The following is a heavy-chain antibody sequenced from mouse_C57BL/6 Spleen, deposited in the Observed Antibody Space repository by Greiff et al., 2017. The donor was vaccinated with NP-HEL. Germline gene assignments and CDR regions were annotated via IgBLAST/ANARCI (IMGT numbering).Heavy chain of an antibody. D-gene: IGHD3-3*01. CDR1: GYAFSSYW. J-gene: IGHJ2*01. V-gene: IGHV1-80*01. CDR2: IYPGDGDT. Sequence: QVQLQQSGAELVKPGASVKISCKASGYAFSSYWMNWVKQRPGKGLGWVGQIYPGDGDTNYNGKFKGKATLTADKSSSTAYMQLSSLTSEDSAVYFCARSRAGTDFDYWGQGTTLTVSS. CDR3: ARSRAGTDFDY.